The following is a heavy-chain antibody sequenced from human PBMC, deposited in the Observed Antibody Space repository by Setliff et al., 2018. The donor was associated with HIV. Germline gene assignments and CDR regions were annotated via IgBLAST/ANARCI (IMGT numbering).Heavy chain of an antibody. CDR1: GFTFRSSW. V-gene: IGHV3-74*01. J-gene: IGHJ4*02. Sequence: GGSLRLSCEASGFTFRSSWMHWVRQAPGEGLVWVSRINGDGSITNYADSVKGRLTISRDNAKNTLYLQMNSLRADDTAMYYCARDLRGSNFGVSEYWGQGTLVTVSS. CDR3: ARDLRGSNFGVSEY. D-gene: IGHD1-26*01. CDR2: INGDGSIT.